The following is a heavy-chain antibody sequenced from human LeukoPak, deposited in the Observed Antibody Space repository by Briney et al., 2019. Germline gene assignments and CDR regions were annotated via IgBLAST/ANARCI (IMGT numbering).Heavy chain of an antibody. D-gene: IGHD3-9*01. CDR3: ARRYRYSDWSRYSHFDY. V-gene: IGHV4-34*01. J-gene: IGHJ4*02. CDR2: INHSGST. CDR1: GGSFSGYY. Sequence: SETLSLTCAVYGGSFSGYYWSWIRQPPGKGLEWIGEINHSGSTNYNPSLKSRVTISVDTSKNQFSLKLTSVTAADTTVYYCARRYRYSDWSRYSHFDYWGQGTLVTVSS.